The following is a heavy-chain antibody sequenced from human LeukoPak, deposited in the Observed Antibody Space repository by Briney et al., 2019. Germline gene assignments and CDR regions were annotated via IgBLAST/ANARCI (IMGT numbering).Heavy chain of an antibody. Sequence: SETLSLTCTVSGGSISSSSYYWGWIRQPPGKGLEWLGSIYYSGGTYYNPSLKSRVTISVDTSKNQFSLKLSSVTAADTAVFYCARQQYSGSYYGVQWDAFDIWGQGTMVTVS. J-gene: IGHJ3*02. CDR2: IYYSGGT. CDR1: GGSISSSSYY. V-gene: IGHV4-39*01. CDR3: ARQQYSGSYYGVQWDAFDI. D-gene: IGHD1-26*01.